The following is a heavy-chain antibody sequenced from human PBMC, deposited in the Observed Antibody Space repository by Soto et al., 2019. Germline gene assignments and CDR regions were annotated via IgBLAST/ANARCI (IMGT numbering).Heavy chain of an antibody. Sequence: QVQLVQSGAEVKKPGASVKVSCKASGYTFTSYDINWVRQATGQGLEWMGWMNPNSGKTGYAQKEPGRSTMTMNNXTSXAXKELSSLRSEDTAVYYCAIESRGYYASSGYYFWFDPWGQGTLVTVSS. CDR1: GYTFTSYD. J-gene: IGHJ5*02. CDR2: MNPNSGKT. CDR3: AIESRGYYASSGYYFWFDP. D-gene: IGHD3-22*01. V-gene: IGHV1-8*01.